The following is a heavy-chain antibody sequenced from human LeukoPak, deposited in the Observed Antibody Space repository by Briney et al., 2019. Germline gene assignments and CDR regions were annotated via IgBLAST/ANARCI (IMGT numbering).Heavy chain of an antibody. CDR2: FDPEDGET. V-gene: IGHV1-24*01. CDR3: ATQGNKQPKNYGMDV. CDR1: GYTLTELS. Sequence: GASVKVSCKVSGYTLTELSMHWVRQAPGKGLEWMGGFDPEDGETLYAQKFQGRVTMTEDTSTDTAYMELSSLRSEDTAVYYCATQGNKQPKNYGMDVWGQGITVTVSS. D-gene: IGHD2/OR15-2a*01. J-gene: IGHJ6*02.